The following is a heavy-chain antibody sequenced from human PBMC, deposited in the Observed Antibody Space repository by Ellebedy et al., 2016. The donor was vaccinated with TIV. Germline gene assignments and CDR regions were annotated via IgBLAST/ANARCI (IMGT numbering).Heavy chain of an antibody. CDR1: GGSISSSSYY. J-gene: IGHJ4*02. CDR2: IYYSGST. CDR3: VRLHRGGDWGFDY. V-gene: IGHV4-39*01. Sequence: SETLSLXCTVSGGSISSSSYYWGWLRQPPGKGLEWIGRIYYSGSTYYNPSLKSRVTISVDTSKNQFSLKLSSVTAADTAVYYCVRLHRGGDWGFDYWGQGTLVTVSS. D-gene: IGHD2-21*01.